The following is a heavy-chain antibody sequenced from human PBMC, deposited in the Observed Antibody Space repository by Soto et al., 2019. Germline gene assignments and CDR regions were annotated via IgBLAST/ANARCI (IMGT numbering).Heavy chain of an antibody. D-gene: IGHD6-19*01. CDR1: GFTFSSYA. V-gene: IGHV3-23*01. CDR3: AKDSSGGYLSLGQDFDY. Sequence: GGSLRLSCAASGFTFSSYAMSWVRQAPGKGLEWVSAISGSGGSTYYAGSVKGRFTISRDNSKNTLYLQMNSLRAEDTAVYYCAKDSSGGYLSLGQDFDYWGQGTLVTVSS. J-gene: IGHJ4*02. CDR2: ISGSGGST.